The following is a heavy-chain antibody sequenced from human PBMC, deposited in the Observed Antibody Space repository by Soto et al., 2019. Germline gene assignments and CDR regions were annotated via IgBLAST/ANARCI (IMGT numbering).Heavy chain of an antibody. D-gene: IGHD6-13*01. V-gene: IGHV3-66*01. J-gene: IGHJ4*02. CDR2: IYSAGSA. CDR1: GFTVSSYH. CDR3: TRVYSSSYPYFDY. Sequence: GGSLRLSCAASGFTVSSYHMSWVRQAPGKGLEWVSIIYSAGSADFADSVKGRFTISRDNSKNTLYLQMSSLRAEDTAVYYCTRVYSSSYPYFDYWGQGTLVTVSS.